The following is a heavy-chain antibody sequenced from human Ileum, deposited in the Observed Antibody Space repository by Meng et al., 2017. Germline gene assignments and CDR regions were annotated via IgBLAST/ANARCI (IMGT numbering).Heavy chain of an antibody. D-gene: IGHD3-16*01. V-gene: IGHV3-33*06. Sequence: GGSLRLSCAASGFSFRDYAMHWVRQAPGKGLEWVALIWYDGTHENYADSVKGRFTISRDNSKNTLYLHMNSLGADDTAVYYCVKDHWTKGMITELDWGQGTLVTVSS. CDR1: GFSFRDYA. CDR2: IWYDGTHE. CDR3: VKDHWTKGMITELD. J-gene: IGHJ1*01.